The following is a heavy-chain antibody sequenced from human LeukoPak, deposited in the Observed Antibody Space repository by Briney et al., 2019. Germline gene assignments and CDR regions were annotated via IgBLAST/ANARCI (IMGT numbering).Heavy chain of an antibody. CDR2: IIPIFGTA. CDR1: GGTFSSYA. D-gene: IGHD6-13*01. Sequence: ASVKVSCKACGGTFSSYAISWVRQAPGQGLESMGGIIPIFGTANYAQKFQGRVTITADESTSTAYMELSSLRSEDTAVYYCAREQAAAGPNDAFDIWGQGTMVTVSP. V-gene: IGHV1-69*13. CDR3: AREQAAAGPNDAFDI. J-gene: IGHJ3*02.